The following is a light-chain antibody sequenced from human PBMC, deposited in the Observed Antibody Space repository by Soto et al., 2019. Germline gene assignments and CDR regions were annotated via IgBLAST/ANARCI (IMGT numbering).Light chain of an antibody. CDR1: QGISSY. CDR3: LHLNTYPTS. CDR2: AAS. Sequence: DIQLTQSPSFLSASVGDRVTITCRASQGISSYLAWYQQKPGKAPKLLIYAASTLQSGVPSRFSGSGSGTEFTLTISSLQPEDFASYYCLHLNTYPTSFGQGTRLEIK. J-gene: IGKJ5*01. V-gene: IGKV1-9*01.